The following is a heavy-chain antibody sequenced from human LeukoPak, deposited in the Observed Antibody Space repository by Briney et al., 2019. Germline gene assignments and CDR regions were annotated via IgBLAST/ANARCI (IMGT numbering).Heavy chain of an antibody. Sequence: PSQTLSLTCAVSGGSISSGGYSWSWIRQPPGKGLEWIGYIYHSGSTYYNPSFKSRVTISVDRSKNQFSLKLSSVTAADTAVYYCARGYYYDSSGGGFDYWGQGTLVTVSS. J-gene: IGHJ4*02. CDR2: IYHSGST. D-gene: IGHD3-22*01. V-gene: IGHV4-30-2*01. CDR1: GGSISSGGYS. CDR3: ARGYYYDSSGGGFDY.